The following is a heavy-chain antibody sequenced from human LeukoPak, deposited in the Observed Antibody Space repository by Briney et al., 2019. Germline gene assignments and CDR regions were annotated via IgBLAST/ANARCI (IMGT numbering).Heavy chain of an antibody. CDR3: ARDQTYSGSGIYTYFDY. D-gene: IGHD3-10*01. CDR2: ISSTGST. V-gene: IGHV4-61*02. CDR1: GGSISSGGHY. J-gene: IGHJ4*02. Sequence: SSETLSLTCTVSGGSISSGGHYWSWIRQPAGKGLEYLGRISSTGSTNYNPSLRSRVTISADTSKNHFSLKLTSVTAADTAVYYCARDQTYSGSGIYTYFDYWGQGILVTVSS.